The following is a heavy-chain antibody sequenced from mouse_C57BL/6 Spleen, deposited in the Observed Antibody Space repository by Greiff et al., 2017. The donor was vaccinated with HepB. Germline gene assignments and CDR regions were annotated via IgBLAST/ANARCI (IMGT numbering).Heavy chain of an antibody. Sequence: VQLQESGPELVKPGASVKISCKASGYAFSSSWMNWVKQRPGKGLEWIGRIYPGDGDTNYNGKFKGKATLTADKSSSTAYMQLSSLTSEDSAVYFCARYDGYGAFAYWGQGTLVTVSA. J-gene: IGHJ3*01. CDR2: IYPGDGDT. CDR3: ARYDGYGAFAY. CDR1: GYAFSSSW. V-gene: IGHV1-82*01. D-gene: IGHD2-3*01.